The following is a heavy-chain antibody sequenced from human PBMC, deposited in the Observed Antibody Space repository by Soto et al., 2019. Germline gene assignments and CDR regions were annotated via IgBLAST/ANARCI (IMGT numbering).Heavy chain of an antibody. CDR1: GFTFSSYA. CDR3: AKKGGARITMIVVVNPFFQH. D-gene: IGHD3-22*01. J-gene: IGHJ1*01. V-gene: IGHV3-23*01. CDR2: ISGSGGST. Sequence: EVQLLESGGGLVQPGGSLRLSCAASGFTFSSYAMSWVRQAPGKGLEWVSAISGSGGSTYYADSVKGRFTISRDNSKNTLYLQMNSLRAEDTAVYYCAKKGGARITMIVVVNPFFQHWGQGTLVTVSS.